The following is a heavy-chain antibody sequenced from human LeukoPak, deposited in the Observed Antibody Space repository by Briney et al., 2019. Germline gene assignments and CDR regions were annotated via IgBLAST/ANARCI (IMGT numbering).Heavy chain of an antibody. CDR1: EFTFSSYG. CDR3: AKYDSGYSLDS. D-gene: IGHD3-9*01. J-gene: IGHJ5*01. Sequence: HTGGSLRLSCAASEFTFSSYGMHWVRRAPGKGLEWVAVISYDGSNKYYADSVKGRFTISRDNAKNSLYLQMNSLRAEDTAVYYCAKYDSGYSLDSWGHGILVTVSS. CDR2: ISYDGSNK. V-gene: IGHV3-30*18.